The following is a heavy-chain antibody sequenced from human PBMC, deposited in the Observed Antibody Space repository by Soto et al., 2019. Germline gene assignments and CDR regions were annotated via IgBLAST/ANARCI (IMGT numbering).Heavy chain of an antibody. CDR2: MNPNSGNT. J-gene: IGHJ4*02. CDR1: GYTFTSYD. V-gene: IGHV1-8*01. CDR3: ATDRGSSWYGFDY. Sequence: GASVKVSCKASGYTFTSYDINWVRQATGQGLEWMGWMNPNSGNTGYAQKFQGRVTMTEDTSTDTAYMELSSLRSEDTAVYYCATDRGSSWYGFDYWGQGTLVTVSS. D-gene: IGHD6-13*01.